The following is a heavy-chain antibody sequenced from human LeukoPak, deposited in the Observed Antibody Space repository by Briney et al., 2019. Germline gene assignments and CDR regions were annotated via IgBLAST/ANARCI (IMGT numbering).Heavy chain of an antibody. CDR2: IWYDGSQK. V-gene: IGHV3-33*01. Sequence: PGGSLRLSCAASGFTFSSYGMHWVRQAPGKGLEWVAVIWYDGSQKYYADSVKGRFTISRDNSKNTLWLQMNSLRVEDTAVYYCARWYRGSSDPFDPWGQGTLVTVSS. J-gene: IGHJ5*02. CDR1: GFTFSSYG. D-gene: IGHD3-10*01. CDR3: ARWYRGSSDPFDP.